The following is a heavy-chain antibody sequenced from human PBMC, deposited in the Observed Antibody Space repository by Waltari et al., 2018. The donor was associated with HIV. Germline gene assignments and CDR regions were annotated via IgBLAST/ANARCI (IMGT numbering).Heavy chain of an antibody. D-gene: IGHD1-1*01. CDR1: TFNNYI. CDR2: ISYDGSDK. V-gene: IGHV3-30*04. Sequence: TFNNYILHWVRQAPGKGLEWIALISYDGSDKDYADSLRGRFTISRDNSKNTLFLQMDSLRIEDTALYYCAREAVTTNYYFDNWGQGTLVTVSS. CDR3: AREAVTTNYYFDN. J-gene: IGHJ4*02.